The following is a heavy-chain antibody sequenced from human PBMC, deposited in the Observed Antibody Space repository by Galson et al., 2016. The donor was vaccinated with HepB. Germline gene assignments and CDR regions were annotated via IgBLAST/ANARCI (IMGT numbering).Heavy chain of an antibody. J-gene: IGHJ4*02. CDR2: ISGTDGRT. CDR3: AKESGLWNVKTDFDY. Sequence: SLRLSCAASGFTFINYAMSWVRQAPGKGLEWVSGISGTDGRTLYADSVKGRFTISRDNSKNTLYLQMNSLRADDTAVHYCAKESGLWNVKTDFDYWGQGTVVTVSS. V-gene: IGHV3-23*01. CDR1: GFTFINYA. D-gene: IGHD1-1*01.